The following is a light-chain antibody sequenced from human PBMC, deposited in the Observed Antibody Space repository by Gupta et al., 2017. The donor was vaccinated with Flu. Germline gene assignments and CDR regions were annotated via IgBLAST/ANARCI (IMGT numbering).Light chain of an antibody. CDR3: GTWENGRTTNWL. CDR1: SSNIGNNY. Sequence: QSVLTQPPSVSAAPGQKVTISCSGRSSNIGNNYVSWYQHLPGTAPKLLIYENNRRPSGRPDRFSGSKSGTSATLGITGLQTGEEADYYCGTWENGRTTNWLFGGGTKLTVL. CDR2: ENN. J-gene: IGLJ3*02. V-gene: IGLV1-51*02.